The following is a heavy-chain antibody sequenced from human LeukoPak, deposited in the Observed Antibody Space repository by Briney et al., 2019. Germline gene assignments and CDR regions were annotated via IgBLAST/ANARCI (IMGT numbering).Heavy chain of an antibody. CDR3: ARHSYAGSQYFFDY. J-gene: IGHJ4*02. D-gene: IGHD2-8*01. CDR2: IYYSGST. V-gene: IGHV4-59*08. CDR1: GGSISSYY. Sequence: PSETLSRTCTVSGGSISSYYWSWIRQPPGKGLEWVGFIYYSGSTNYNPSLKSRVTISVDTSKNQFSLRLSSVAAADTALYYCARHSYAGSQYFFDYWGQGTLVTVSS.